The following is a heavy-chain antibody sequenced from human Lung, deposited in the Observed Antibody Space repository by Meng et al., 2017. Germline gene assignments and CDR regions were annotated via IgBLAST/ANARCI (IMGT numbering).Heavy chain of an antibody. CDR3: ARGPTTMAHDFDY. J-gene: IGHJ4*02. V-gene: IGHV4-34*01. CDR1: GGSFSDYY. CDR2: INHSGST. D-gene: IGHD4-11*01. Sequence: QVRLQEWGAGLLKPSETLSLTCGVSGGSFSDYYWSWIRQPPGKGLEWIGEINHSGSTNYNPSLESRATISVDTSQNNLSLKLSSVTAADSAVYYCARGPTTMAHDFDYWGQGTLVTVSS.